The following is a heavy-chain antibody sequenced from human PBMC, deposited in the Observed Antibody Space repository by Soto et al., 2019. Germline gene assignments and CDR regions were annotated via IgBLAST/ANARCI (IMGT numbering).Heavy chain of an antibody. CDR3: ARESAAAYYYYYMDV. Sequence: SETLSLTCAVSSGSISSSNWWSWVRQPPGQGLEWIGEIYHSGSTNYNPSLKSRVTISVDKSKNQFSLKLSSVTAADTAVYYCARESAAAYYYYYMDVWGKGTTVTVSS. CDR2: IYHSGST. D-gene: IGHD2-2*01. V-gene: IGHV4-4*02. J-gene: IGHJ6*03. CDR1: SGSISSSNW.